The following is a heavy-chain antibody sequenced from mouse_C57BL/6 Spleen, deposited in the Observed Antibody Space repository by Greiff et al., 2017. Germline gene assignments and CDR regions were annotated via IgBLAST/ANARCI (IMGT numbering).Heavy chain of an antibody. CDR3: ARGKLRRSYWYFDV. V-gene: IGHV1-69*01. CDR1: GYTFTSYW. J-gene: IGHJ1*03. D-gene: IGHD1-1*01. Sequence: QVQLQQPGAELVMPGASVKLSCKASGYTFTSYWMHWVKQRPGQGLEWIGEIDPSDSYTNYNQKFKGKSTLTVDKSSSTAYMQLSSLTSEDSAVYYCARGKLRRSYWYFDVWGTGTTVTVSS. CDR2: IDPSDSYT.